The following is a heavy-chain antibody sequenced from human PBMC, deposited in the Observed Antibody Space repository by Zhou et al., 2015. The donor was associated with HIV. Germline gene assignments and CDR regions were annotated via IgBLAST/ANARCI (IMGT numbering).Heavy chain of an antibody. CDR1: GYTFTGYY. CDR2: INPNSGGT. V-gene: IGHV1-2*02. D-gene: IGHD5-24*01. J-gene: IGHJ4*02. Sequence: QVHLVQSGGEVRKPGASVKVSCKASGYTFTGYYMHWVRQAPGQGLEWMGWINPNSGGTNYAQKFQGRVTMTRDTSISTAYMELSRLRSDDTAVYYCARGTREMATPTTPLGYWGQGTLVTVSS. CDR3: ARGTREMATPTTPLGY.